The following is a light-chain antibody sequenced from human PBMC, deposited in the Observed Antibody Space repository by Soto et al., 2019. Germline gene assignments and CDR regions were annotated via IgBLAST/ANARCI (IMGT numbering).Light chain of an antibody. CDR3: QQYNNRPPWT. Sequence: EIVMTQSPATLSVSPGERATLSCRASQSVGSNLAWYQQKPGQAPRLLMCGASTRATGVPARFSGSGSGAEFTLTISSLQSEDFAVYYCQQYNNRPPWTFGQGTKVEIE. CDR1: QSVGSN. V-gene: IGKV3-15*01. CDR2: GAS. J-gene: IGKJ1*01.